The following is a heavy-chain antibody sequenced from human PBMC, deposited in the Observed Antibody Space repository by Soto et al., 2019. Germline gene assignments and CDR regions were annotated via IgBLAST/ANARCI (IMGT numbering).Heavy chain of an antibody. V-gene: IGHV4-30-2*01. CDR3: ARGEERVAMPSGY. CDR1: GDTISTGGYT. J-gene: IGHJ4*02. CDR2: TYHSGNP. Sequence: PSETLSLTCDVSGDTISTGGYTWAWIRQPPGKALEWIGHTYHSGNPYYNPSLKSRVIISVDRSKNQFSLKVRSVTAADTAVYYFARGEERVAMPSGYWGQGTLVTGSS. D-gene: IGHD2-2*01.